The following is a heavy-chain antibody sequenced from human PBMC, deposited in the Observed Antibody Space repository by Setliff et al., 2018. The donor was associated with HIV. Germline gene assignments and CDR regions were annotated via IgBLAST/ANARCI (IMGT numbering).Heavy chain of an antibody. J-gene: IGHJ5*02. Sequence: ASVKVSCKASAYSFTDYFIHWVRQAPGQGLEWMGWISPYNGNTNYVQKLQGRVTITTDTATKTAYMEMKSLRSDDTAVYYCATAGVLADPLFPLYVHDFYDHWGQGTLVTVSS. CDR1: AYSFTDYF. V-gene: IGHV1-18*04. D-gene: IGHD2-21*01. CDR2: ISPYNGNT. CDR3: ATAGVLADPLFPLYVHDFYDH.